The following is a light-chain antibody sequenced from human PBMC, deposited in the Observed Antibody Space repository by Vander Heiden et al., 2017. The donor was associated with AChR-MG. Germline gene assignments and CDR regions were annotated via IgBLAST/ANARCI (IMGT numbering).Light chain of an antibody. V-gene: IGLV2-14*03. CDR3: TSYSRTGWM. CDR1: SSDVGGYKY. CDR2: DVS. Sequence: QSALTQSASVSGSPGQSITISCAGTSSDVGGYKYVSWYQQHPGKVPKLMIYDVSNRPSGVSNRFSGSKSANTASLTISGLQAEDEATYYCTSYSRTGWMFGGGTKLTVL. J-gene: IGLJ3*02.